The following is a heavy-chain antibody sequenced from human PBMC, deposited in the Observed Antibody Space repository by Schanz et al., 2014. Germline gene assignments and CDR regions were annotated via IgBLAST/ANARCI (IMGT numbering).Heavy chain of an antibody. CDR3: ARAPTGYGIDV. V-gene: IGHV4-4*02. CDR2: IYHSGST. J-gene: IGHJ6*02. Sequence: QVQLQESGPGLVKPSGTLSLTCAVSGGSISSSNWWSWVRQPPGKGLEWIGEIYHSGSTNYNPSLRRGVTISVDKTKTHFPLNRRSVTAADTAVYYCARAPTGYGIDVWGQGTLVTVSS. CDR1: GGSISSSNW.